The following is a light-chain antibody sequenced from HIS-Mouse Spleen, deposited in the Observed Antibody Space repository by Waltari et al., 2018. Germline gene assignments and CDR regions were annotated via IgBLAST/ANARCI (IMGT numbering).Light chain of an antibody. V-gene: IGLV3-10*01. J-gene: IGLJ2*01. CDR3: YSTDSSGNHRV. CDR1: AFPTKY. Sequence: SYELTQPPSVSVSPGQTARITCSGAAFPTKYAYWYPQKSGQAPVLVIYEDSKRPSGIPERFSGSSSGTMATLTISGAQVEDEADYYCYSTDSSGNHRVFGGGTKLTVL. CDR2: EDS.